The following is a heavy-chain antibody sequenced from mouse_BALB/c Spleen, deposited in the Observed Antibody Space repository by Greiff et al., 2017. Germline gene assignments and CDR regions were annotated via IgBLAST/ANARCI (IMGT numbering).Heavy chain of an antibody. CDR2: ILPGSGST. V-gene: IGHV1-9*01. CDR1: GYTFSSYW. J-gene: IGHJ4*01. CDR3: ARRKELGRGNAMDY. D-gene: IGHD4-1*01. Sequence: QVHVKQSGAELMKPGASVKISCKATGYTFSSYWIEWVKQRPGHGLEWIGEILPGSGSTNYNEKFKGKATFTADTSSNTAYMQLSSLTSEDSAVYYCARRKELGRGNAMDYWGQGTSVTVSS.